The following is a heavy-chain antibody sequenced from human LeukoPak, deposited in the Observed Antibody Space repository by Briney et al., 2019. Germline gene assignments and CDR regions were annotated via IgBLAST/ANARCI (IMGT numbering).Heavy chain of an antibody. CDR3: ARDLGSYFDY. D-gene: IGHD3-16*01. V-gene: IGHV3-23*01. Sequence: GGSLILFCAASGFTFSSYAMSWVRQAPGKGLEWVSAISGSGGSTYYADSVKGRFTISRDNSKNTLYLQMNSLRAEDAAVYYCARDLGSYFDYWGQGTLVTVSS. J-gene: IGHJ4*02. CDR1: GFTFSSYA. CDR2: ISGSGGST.